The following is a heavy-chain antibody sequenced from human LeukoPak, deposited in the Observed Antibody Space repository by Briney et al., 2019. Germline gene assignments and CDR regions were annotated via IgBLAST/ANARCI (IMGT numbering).Heavy chain of an antibody. Sequence: ASVKVSCKASGYTFTSYYMHWVRQAPGQGLEWMGIINPSGGSTSYAQKFQGRVTMTRDTSTSTVYMELSSLRSEDTAVYYCARDCGDFWSGYYGALCYWGQGTLVTVSS. J-gene: IGHJ4*02. CDR3: ARDCGDFWSGYYGALCY. D-gene: IGHD3-3*01. CDR1: GYTFTSYY. V-gene: IGHV1-46*01. CDR2: INPSGGST.